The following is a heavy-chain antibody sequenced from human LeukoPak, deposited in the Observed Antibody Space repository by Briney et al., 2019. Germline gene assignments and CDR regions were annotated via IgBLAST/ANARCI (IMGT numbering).Heavy chain of an antibody. CDR1: GGSISSGGYY. J-gene: IGHJ5*02. CDR3: ARTKGIVVVPAAIWGRWFDP. V-gene: IGHV4-31*03. Sequence: SETLSLTCTVSGGSISSGGYYWSWIRQHPGKGLKWIGYIYYSGSTYYNPSLKSRVTISVDTSKNQFSLKLSSVTAADTAVYYCARTKGIVVVPAAIWGRWFDPWGQGTLVTVSS. CDR2: IYYSGST. D-gene: IGHD2-2*02.